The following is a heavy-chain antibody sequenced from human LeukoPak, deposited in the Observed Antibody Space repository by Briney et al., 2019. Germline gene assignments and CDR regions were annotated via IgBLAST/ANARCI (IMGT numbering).Heavy chain of an antibody. CDR2: INHSGST. V-gene: IGHV4-34*01. J-gene: IGHJ4*02. CDR3: AITMVRGDLRFDY. CDR1: GGSFSGYY. D-gene: IGHD3-10*01. Sequence: SETLSLTCAVYGGSFSGYYWSWIRQPPGKGLEWIGEINHSGSTNYNPSLKSRVTISVDTSKNQFSLKLSSVTAADTAVYYCAITMVRGDLRFDYWGQGTLVTVSS.